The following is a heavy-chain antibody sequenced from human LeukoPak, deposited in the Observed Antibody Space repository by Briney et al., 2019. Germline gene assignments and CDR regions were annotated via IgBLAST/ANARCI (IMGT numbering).Heavy chain of an antibody. CDR3: ARAILPAAIPFDY. V-gene: IGHV1-69*06. J-gene: IGHJ4*02. D-gene: IGHD2-2*01. CDR2: IIPIFGTA. CDR1: GGTFSSYA. Sequence: SVKVSFKASGGTFSSYAISWVRQAPGQGLEWMGGIIPIFGTANYAQKFQGRVTITADKSTSTAYMELSSLRSEDTAVYYCARAILPAAIPFDYWGQGTLVTVSS.